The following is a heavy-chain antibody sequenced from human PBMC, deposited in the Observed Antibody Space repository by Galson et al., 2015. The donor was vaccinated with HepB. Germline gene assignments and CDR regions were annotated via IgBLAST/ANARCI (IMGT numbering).Heavy chain of an antibody. J-gene: IGHJ4*02. Sequence: SLRLSCAASGFTFSSYAMSWVRQAPGKGLEWVSAISGSGGSTYYADSVKGRFTISRDNSKNTLYLQMNSLRAEDTAVYYCAKFSRGAVAGRRALDYWGQGTLVTVSS. CDR1: GFTFSSYA. CDR2: ISGSGGST. CDR3: AKFSRGAVAGRRALDY. V-gene: IGHV3-23*01. D-gene: IGHD6-19*01.